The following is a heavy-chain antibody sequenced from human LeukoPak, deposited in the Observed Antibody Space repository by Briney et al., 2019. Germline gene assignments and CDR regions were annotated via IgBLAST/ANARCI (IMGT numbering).Heavy chain of an antibody. CDR3: ASLAVAGLSEGY. J-gene: IGHJ4*02. V-gene: IGHV4-39*01. Sequence: SETLSLTCTVSGGPISSDSYYWAWIRQPPGKGLEWIASIYYSGSTYYNPSLKSRVTISVDTSRNQFSLKLNSVTAADTAVYYCASLAVAGLSEGYWGQGTLVIVSS. CDR2: IYYSGST. D-gene: IGHD6-19*01. CDR1: GGPISSDSYY.